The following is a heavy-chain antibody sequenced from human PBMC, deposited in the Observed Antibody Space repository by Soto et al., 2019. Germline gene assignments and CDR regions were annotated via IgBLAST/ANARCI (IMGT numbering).Heavy chain of an antibody. V-gene: IGHV3-7*01. CDR3: AKDDGYGDY. CDR2: IKEDGSEK. J-gene: IGHJ4*02. D-gene: IGHD5-12*01. CDR1: EFTFSSFW. Sequence: EVQLVESGGGLVQPGGSLRLSCAASEFTFSSFWMSWVRQAPGTGLEWVANIKEDGSEKYYADSVKGRFTISRDHAKKTLFLQMNNLRAADTAVYYCAKDDGYGDYFGQGTLVTVSS.